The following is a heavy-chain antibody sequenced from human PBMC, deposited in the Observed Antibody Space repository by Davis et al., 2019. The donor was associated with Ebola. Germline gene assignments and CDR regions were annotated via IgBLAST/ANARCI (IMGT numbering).Heavy chain of an antibody. CDR3: ARTWGHCSSTKCLATWFDP. J-gene: IGHJ5*02. D-gene: IGHD2-2*01. CDR1: GYIFNNYG. Sequence: ASVKVSCKASGYIFNNYGITWVRQAPGQGLEWMGWISGYNGNTNYAQKVQGRVTMTTDTSTSTAYLDLTSLRSDDPAVYYCARTWGHCSSTKCLATWFDPWGQGTLVTVSS. V-gene: IGHV1-18*01. CDR2: ISGYNGNT.